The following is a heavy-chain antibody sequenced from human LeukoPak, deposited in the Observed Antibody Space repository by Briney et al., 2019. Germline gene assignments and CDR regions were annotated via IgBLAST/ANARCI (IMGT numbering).Heavy chain of an antibody. J-gene: IGHJ2*01. CDR1: GGSFSGYY. CDR3: ARGWIQLWSYWYFDL. D-gene: IGHD5-18*01. V-gene: IGHV4-34*01. Sequence: SETLSLTCAVYGGSFSGYYWSWIRQPPGKGLEWIGEINHSGSTNYNPSLKSRVTISVDTSKNQSSLKLSSVTAADTAVYYCARGWIQLWSYWYFDLWGRGTLVTVSS. CDR2: INHSGST.